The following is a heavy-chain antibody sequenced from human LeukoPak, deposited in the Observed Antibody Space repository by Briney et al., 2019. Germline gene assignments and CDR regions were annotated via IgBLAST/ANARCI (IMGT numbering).Heavy chain of an antibody. CDR3: AKDIHPYYDSSGWCYFDY. D-gene: IGHD3-22*01. CDR2: ISYDGGNK. V-gene: IGHV3-30*04. CDR1: GFTFSRSA. Sequence: GGSLRLSCAASGFTFSRSAMHWVRQAPGKGLEWVAIISYDGGNKYYADSVKGRFTISRDNSKNTLYLQMNSLGAEDTAVYYCAKDIHPYYDSSGWCYFDYWGQGTLVTVSS. J-gene: IGHJ4*02.